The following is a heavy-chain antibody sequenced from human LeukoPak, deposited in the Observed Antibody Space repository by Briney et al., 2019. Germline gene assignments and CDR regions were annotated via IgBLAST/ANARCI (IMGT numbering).Heavy chain of an antibody. CDR3: AKDSVVVTAIRVGYYFDY. CDR1: GFTFSSYA. J-gene: IGHJ4*02. CDR2: ISGSGGST. Sequence: GGSLRLSCAASGFTFSSYAMSWVRRAPGKGLEWVSAISGSGGSTYYADSVKGRFTISRDNSKNTLYLQMNSLRAEDTAVYYCAKDSVVVTAIRVGYYFDYWGQGTLVTVSS. D-gene: IGHD2-21*02. V-gene: IGHV3-23*01.